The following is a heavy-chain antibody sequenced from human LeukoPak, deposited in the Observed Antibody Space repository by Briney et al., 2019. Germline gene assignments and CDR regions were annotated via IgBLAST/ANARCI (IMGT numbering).Heavy chain of an antibody. Sequence: GGSLRLSCVVSGVTLSDHGVHWVRQAPGKGLEWVAVIWHGGNTYHADSVKGRFTISRDTSKNTVYLQMNSLRRGDTAVYYCAKDRTSYSSSWYVDAFDVWGQGTVVTVSS. J-gene: IGHJ3*01. V-gene: IGHV3-30*02. D-gene: IGHD2-2*01. CDR3: AKDRTSYSSSWYVDAFDV. CDR2: IWHGGNT. CDR1: GVTLSDHG.